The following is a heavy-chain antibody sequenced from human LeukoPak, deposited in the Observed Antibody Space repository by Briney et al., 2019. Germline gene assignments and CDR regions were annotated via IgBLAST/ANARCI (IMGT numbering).Heavy chain of an antibody. J-gene: IGHJ6*03. CDR2: ISGRGVST. CDR1: GFTFSSYD. V-gene: IGHV3-23*01. D-gene: IGHD2-21*02. Sequence: GGSLRLSCAASGFTFSSYDMSWVRQAPGKGLEWVSRISGRGVSTAYADSVKGRFTISRDNSKNTVFLQMNSLRVEDTAVYYCARDREVVTAKAQMDVWGKGTTVTVSS. CDR3: ARDREVVTAKAQMDV.